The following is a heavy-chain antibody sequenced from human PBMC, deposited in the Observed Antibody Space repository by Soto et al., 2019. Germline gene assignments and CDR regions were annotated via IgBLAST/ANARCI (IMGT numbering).Heavy chain of an antibody. J-gene: IGHJ6*02. CDR3: AKDRRADWESYYYYAMDV. CDR2: ITPMIGTA. Sequence: QVHLVQSGAEVKRPGSSVRVSCRASGGTFYTYAFTWVRQAPGQGLEWMGGITPMIGTANYAQKFQGRVTITADASTRTAYMELSSLRSEDTAVYYCAKDRRADWESYYYYAMDVWGQGTTVTVSS. V-gene: IGHV1-69*01. CDR1: GGTFYTYA. D-gene: IGHD1-26*01.